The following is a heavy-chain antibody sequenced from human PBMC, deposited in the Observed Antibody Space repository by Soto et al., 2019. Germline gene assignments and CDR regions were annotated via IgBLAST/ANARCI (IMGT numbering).Heavy chain of an antibody. CDR1: GFSISTGYF. CDR2: VYHSGTT. J-gene: IGHJ5*02. V-gene: IGHV4-38-2*02. D-gene: IGHD3-22*01. Sequence: SETLSLTCAVSGFSISTGYFWGCSRQPPGKGPWGVGGVYHSGTTYYNPSVKGRLTISVDTSKNQISLKMSSVTAADTAVYYCARDSSGYYWFDPWGQGTRVTSPQ. CDR3: ARDSSGYYWFDP.